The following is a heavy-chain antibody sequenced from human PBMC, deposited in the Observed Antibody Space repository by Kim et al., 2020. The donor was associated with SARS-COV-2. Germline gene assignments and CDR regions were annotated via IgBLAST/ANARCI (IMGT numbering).Heavy chain of an antibody. Sequence: KFQGRVTITADESTSTAYVELSSLRSEDTAVYYCARKGGGSCYGGCGFDYWGQGTLVTVSS. CDR3: ARKGGGSCYGGCGFDY. J-gene: IGHJ4*02. V-gene: IGHV1-69*01. D-gene: IGHD2-15*01.